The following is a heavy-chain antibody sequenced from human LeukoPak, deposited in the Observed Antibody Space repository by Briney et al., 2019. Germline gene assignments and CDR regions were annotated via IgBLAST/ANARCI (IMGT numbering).Heavy chain of an antibody. CDR2: ISYDGSNK. V-gene: IGHV3-30*18. D-gene: IGHD3-22*01. Sequence: GGSLRLSCAASGFTFSSYGMHWVRQAPGKGLEWVPVISYDGSNKYYADSVKGRFTISRDNFKNTLYLQMNSLRAEDTAVYYCAKELRRGYYDSSGYPFDYWGQGTLVTVSS. CDR1: GFTFSSYG. CDR3: AKELRRGYYDSSGYPFDY. J-gene: IGHJ4*02.